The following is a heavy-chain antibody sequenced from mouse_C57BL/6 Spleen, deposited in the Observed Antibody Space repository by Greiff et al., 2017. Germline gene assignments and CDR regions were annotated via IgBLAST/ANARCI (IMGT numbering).Heavy chain of an antibody. CDR2: IDPSDSYT. CDR1: GYTFTSYW. V-gene: IGHV1-69*01. J-gene: IGHJ2*01. Sequence: QVQLQQPGAELVMPGASVKLSCKASGYTFTSYWMHWVKQRPGQGLEWIGEIDPSDSYTNYNQKFKGKSTLTVDKSSSTAYMQLSSLTSEDSAVYYCARWDITTVVGGGYFDYWGQGTTLTVSS. D-gene: IGHD1-1*01. CDR3: ARWDITTVVGGGYFDY.